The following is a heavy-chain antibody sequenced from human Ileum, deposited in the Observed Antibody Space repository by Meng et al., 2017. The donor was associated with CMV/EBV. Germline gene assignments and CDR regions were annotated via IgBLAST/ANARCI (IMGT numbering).Heavy chain of an antibody. CDR1: GDSVSSNNAA. Sequence: SQTLSLTCALSGDSVSSNNAAWNWIRQSPTSGLEWLGRAYYRSKWFIDYAESVESRIIISPDTSKNQFSLQLNSVTPEDTAVYYCARGWALGSWGQGTLVTVSS. V-gene: IGHV6-1*01. J-gene: IGHJ4*02. CDR3: ARGWALGS. D-gene: IGHD1-26*01. CDR2: AYYRSKWFI.